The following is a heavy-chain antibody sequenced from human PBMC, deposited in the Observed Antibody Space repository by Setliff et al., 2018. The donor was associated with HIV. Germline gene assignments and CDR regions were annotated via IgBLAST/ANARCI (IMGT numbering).Heavy chain of an antibody. Sequence: PSETLSLTCAVYGGSFSAYHWSWIRQTPGKGLEWLGEINHSGSTAYNLALESRVSMSIDTSKNQFSLKLSSVTAADTAVYYCARPYYDSSDYFKEYFFNYIDVWG. CDR1: GGSFSAYH. CDR3: ARPYYDSSDYFKEYFFNYIDV. D-gene: IGHD3-22*01. CDR2: INHSGST. V-gene: IGHV4-34*01. J-gene: IGHJ6*03.